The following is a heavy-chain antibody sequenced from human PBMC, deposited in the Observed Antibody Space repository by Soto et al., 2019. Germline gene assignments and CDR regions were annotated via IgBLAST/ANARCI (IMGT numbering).Heavy chain of an antibody. D-gene: IGHD3-22*01. Sequence: QVQLQESGPGLVKPSQTLSLTCTVSGGSISSGGYYWSWIRQHPGKVLEWIGYIYYSGSTYYNPSLKSRVTISVDTSKNQFSLKLSSVTAADTAVYYCARVYYDSSGYRGYFDYWGQGTLVTVSS. CDR1: GGSISSGGYY. J-gene: IGHJ4*02. CDR3: ARVYYDSSGYRGYFDY. CDR2: IYYSGST. V-gene: IGHV4-31*03.